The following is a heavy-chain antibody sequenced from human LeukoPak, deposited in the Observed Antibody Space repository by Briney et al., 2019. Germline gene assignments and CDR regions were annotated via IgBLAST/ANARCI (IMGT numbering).Heavy chain of an antibody. J-gene: IGHJ4*02. CDR1: GGSISSYS. Sequence: SETLSLTCTVSGGSISSYSWSWIRQPAGKGLEWIGRVYTSGRTNYNPSLKSRVTMSVDTSKNQFSLKLSSVTAADTAVYYCARFLVRGVQGFYYFDFWGQGTLVTVSS. V-gene: IGHV4-4*07. CDR3: ARFLVRGVQGFYYFDF. CDR2: VYTSGRT. D-gene: IGHD3-10*01.